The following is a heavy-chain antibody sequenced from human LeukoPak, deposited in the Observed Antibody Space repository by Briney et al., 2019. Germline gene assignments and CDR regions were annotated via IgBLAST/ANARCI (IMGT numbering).Heavy chain of an antibody. J-gene: IGHJ4*02. D-gene: IGHD2-21*01. CDR3: AKGPKGILWWTYYFDY. CDR1: GFTFSSYS. Sequence: PGGSLRLSCAASGFTFSSYSMNWVRQAPGKGLEWVSSISSSSSYIYYADSVKGRFTISRDNSKNTLYLQMNSLRAEDTAVYYCAKGPKGILWWTYYFDYWGQGTLVTVSS. V-gene: IGHV3-21*01. CDR2: ISSSSSYI.